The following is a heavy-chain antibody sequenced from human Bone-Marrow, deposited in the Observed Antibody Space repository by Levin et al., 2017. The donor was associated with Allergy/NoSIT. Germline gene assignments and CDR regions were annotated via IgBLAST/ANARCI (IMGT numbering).Heavy chain of an antibody. J-gene: IGHJ4*02. Sequence: PGESLKISCAVSGFTFDSYTINWVRQAPGKGLEWVSSISGRGTYTYYADSVKGRFTISSDNAKNSLYLQISSLKAEDTAVYYCARTLQHHTRKPYFDYWGQGTLVTVSS. CDR1: GFTFDSYT. V-gene: IGHV3-21*01. D-gene: IGHD5-18*01. CDR3: ARTLQHHTRKPYFDY. CDR2: ISGRGTYT.